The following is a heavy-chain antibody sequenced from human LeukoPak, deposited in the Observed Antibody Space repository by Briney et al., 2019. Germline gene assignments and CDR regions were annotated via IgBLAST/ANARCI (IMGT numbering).Heavy chain of an antibody. Sequence: GGSLRLSCAASGFTFDDFAMHWVRLVPGKGLEWVSGISWNNGTIGYADSVRGRFTISRDNAKNSLYLQMNSLRAEDTALYYCAKDMDSGYDDGLDVWGQGTAVTVSS. V-gene: IGHV3-9*01. CDR1: GFTFDDFA. D-gene: IGHD1-26*01. CDR2: ISWNNGTI. CDR3: AKDMDSGYDDGLDV. J-gene: IGHJ6*02.